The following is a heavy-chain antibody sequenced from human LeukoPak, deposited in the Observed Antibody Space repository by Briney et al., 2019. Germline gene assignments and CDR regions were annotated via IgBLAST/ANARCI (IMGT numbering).Heavy chain of an antibody. CDR1: GFTFSSYA. D-gene: IGHD1-1*01. CDR2: VDHTGST. Sequence: GSLRLSCAASGFTFSSYAMSWVCQAPGKGLEWIGYVDHTGSTNFNPSLNGRVSISRDTTKNLFSLRLRSVTAADTAVYFCARGRVSSSTWYSTYYYYFYMDVWGKGTTVTVSS. V-gene: IGHV4-59*01. J-gene: IGHJ6*03. CDR3: ARGRVSSSTWYSTYYYYFYMDV.